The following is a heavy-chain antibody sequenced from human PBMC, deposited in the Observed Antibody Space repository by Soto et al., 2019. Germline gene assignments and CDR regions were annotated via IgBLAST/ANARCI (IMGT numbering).Heavy chain of an antibody. CDR2: IYYSGST. CDR1: GGSISSSSYY. V-gene: IGHV4-39*01. D-gene: IGHD3-10*01. CDR3: ASALPPHLSDSGAFDY. J-gene: IGHJ4*02. Sequence: QLQLQESGPGLVKPSETLSLTCTVSGGSISSSSYYWGWIRQPPGKGLEWIGRIYYSGSTYYNPSLTSRVTISVDTSTNQFSLKLSSVTAADTAVYYCASALPPHLSDSGAFDYWGQGTLFTVSS.